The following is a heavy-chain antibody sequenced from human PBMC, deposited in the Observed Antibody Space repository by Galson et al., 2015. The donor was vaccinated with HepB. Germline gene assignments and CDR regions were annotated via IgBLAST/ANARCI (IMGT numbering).Heavy chain of an antibody. CDR2: IYYSGST. J-gene: IGHJ3*02. D-gene: IGHD2-2*02. Sequence: LSLTCTVSGGSISSYYWSWIRQPPGKGLEWIGYIYYSGSTNYNPSLKSRVTISVDTSKNQFSLKLSSVTAADTAVYYCARGVGIVVVPAAIRHGCAFDIWGQGTMVTVSS. CDR1: GGSISSYY. V-gene: IGHV4-59*01. CDR3: ARGVGIVVVPAAIRHGCAFDI.